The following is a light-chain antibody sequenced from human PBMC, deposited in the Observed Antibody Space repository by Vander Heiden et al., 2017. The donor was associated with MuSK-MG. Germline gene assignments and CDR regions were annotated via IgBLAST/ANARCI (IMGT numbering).Light chain of an antibody. J-gene: IGKJ4*01. CDR3: QHSHNTKA. CDR2: AAS. Sequence: DIQMTQSPSSLSASVGDTVTITCRASQTISKYLNWYQQKPGGAPDLLIYAASTWQRGGPSRFSGSGSGTEFTLTISGLQPEDLATYYCQHSHNTKAFGGGTKVDIK. CDR1: QTISKY. V-gene: IGKV1-39*01.